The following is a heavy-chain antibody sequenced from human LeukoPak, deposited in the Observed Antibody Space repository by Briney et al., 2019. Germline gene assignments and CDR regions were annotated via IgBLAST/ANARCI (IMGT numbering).Heavy chain of an antibody. V-gene: IGHV1-8*02. Sequence: ASVKVSCKASGYTFTSYGINWVRQAPGQGLEWMGWMNPNSGNTGYAQKFQGRVTMTRNTSISTAYMELSSLRSEDTAVYYCARGEGSRNWFDPWGQGTLVTVSS. D-gene: IGHD6-13*01. CDR2: MNPNSGNT. J-gene: IGHJ5*02. CDR1: GYTFTSYG. CDR3: ARGEGSRNWFDP.